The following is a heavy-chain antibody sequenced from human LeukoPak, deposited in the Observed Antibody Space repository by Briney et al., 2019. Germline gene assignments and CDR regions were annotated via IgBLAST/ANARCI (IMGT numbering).Heavy chain of an antibody. CDR1: GFTFRSFT. CDR2: ISGSSGYI. Sequence: GGSLRPSCAASGFTFRSFTMNWVRQAPGKGLEWVSSISGSSGYIYSADSVKGRFTISRDNANNSLYLQMNSLTAEDTAVYYCARAVGALHFDYWGQGTLVTVSS. V-gene: IGHV3-21*01. CDR3: ARAVGALHFDY. J-gene: IGHJ4*02. D-gene: IGHD3-16*01.